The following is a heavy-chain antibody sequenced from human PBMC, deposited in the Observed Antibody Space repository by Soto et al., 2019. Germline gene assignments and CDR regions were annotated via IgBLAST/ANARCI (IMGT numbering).Heavy chain of an antibody. Sequence: RESLKISYEGSGYTFSTSWLAWVRQMPGKGLEWMGIIYPDDSDTRYSPSFQGQVTFSADKSIRTAYLQWRSLKASETAMYYCASQRCKILYRKAPYGMDVCGQGPPVTVSS. D-gene: IGHD2-8*01. V-gene: IGHV5-51*01. J-gene: IGHJ6*02. CDR1: GYTFSTSW. CDR2: IYPDDSDT. CDR3: ASQRCKILYRKAPYGMDV.